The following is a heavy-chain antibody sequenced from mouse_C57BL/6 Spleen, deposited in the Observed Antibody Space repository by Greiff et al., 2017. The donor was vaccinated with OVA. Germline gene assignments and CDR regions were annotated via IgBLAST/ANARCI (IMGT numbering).Heavy chain of an antibody. D-gene: IGHD3-3*01. CDR1: GYPFTSYG. CDR2: IYPRSGNT. J-gene: IGHJ2*01. V-gene: IGHV1-81*01. CDR3: ARGGQLDY. Sequence: VQLQQSGAELARPGASVTLSCKASGYPFTSYGISWVNQRTGQGLEWIGEIYPRSGNTSYNETFKGKTTITSDKSSSTAYMELRSLTSEDSAVYFCARGGQLDYWGQGTTLTVSS.